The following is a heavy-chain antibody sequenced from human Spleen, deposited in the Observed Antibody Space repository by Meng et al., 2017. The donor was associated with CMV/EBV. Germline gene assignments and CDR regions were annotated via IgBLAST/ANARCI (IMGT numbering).Heavy chain of an antibody. Sequence: QGQLVGQGGGVVQPARSLRLSFAASGFTFSSYAMHWVRQAQGKGLEWVAVISYDGSNKNYADSVKGRFTISRDNSKNTLYLQMNSLRAEDTAVYYCARGYFDYWGQGTLVTVAS. CDR2: ISYDGSNK. V-gene: IGHV3-30-3*01. CDR1: GFTFSSYA. J-gene: IGHJ4*02. CDR3: ARGYFDY.